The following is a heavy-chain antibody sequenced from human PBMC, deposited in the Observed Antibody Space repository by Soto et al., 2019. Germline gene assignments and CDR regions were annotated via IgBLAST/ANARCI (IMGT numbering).Heavy chain of an antibody. CDR2: ITGSGGST. Sequence: EVQLLESGGALVQPGGSLRLSCAASGFTFSRHAMSWVRQAPGKGLEWVSAITGSGGSTYYADSVKGRFTISRDNSKNTLYLQMNSRIAEDTAVYYCAKVMGAYVTQYYFDYWGQGTLVTVSS. CDR3: AKVMGAYVTQYYFDY. D-gene: IGHD2-21*02. CDR1: GFTFSRHA. J-gene: IGHJ4*02. V-gene: IGHV3-23*01.